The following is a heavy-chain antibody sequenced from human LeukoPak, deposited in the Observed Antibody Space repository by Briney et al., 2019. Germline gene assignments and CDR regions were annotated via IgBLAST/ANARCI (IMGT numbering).Heavy chain of an antibody. V-gene: IGHV3-21*01. D-gene: IGHD1-14*01. J-gene: IGHJ4*02. CDR3: ARDGWAGNDY. CDR1: GFTFSSYS. Sequence: PGGSLRLSCAASGFTFSSYSMNWVRQAPGKGLEWVSSISSSSSYIYYADSVKGRFTISRDNAKNSLYLQMNSLRGEDTAVYYCARDGWAGNDYWGQGTLVTVSS. CDR2: ISSSSSYI.